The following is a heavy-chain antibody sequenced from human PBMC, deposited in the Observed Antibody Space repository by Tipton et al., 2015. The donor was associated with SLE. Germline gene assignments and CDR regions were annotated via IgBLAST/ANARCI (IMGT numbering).Heavy chain of an antibody. Sequence: QVQLVQSGAEVKKPGSSVKVSCKASRGTFSSYTITWVRQAPGQGLEWMGRIIPILGIANSAQKFQDRVTFTADKSTSTVYMDLSSLRSEDTAVYYCARGDDFWSGYIYWGQGTLVTVSS. J-gene: IGHJ4*02. D-gene: IGHD3-3*01. V-gene: IGHV1-69*09. CDR2: IIPILGIA. CDR3: ARGDDFWSGYIY. CDR1: RGTFSSYT.